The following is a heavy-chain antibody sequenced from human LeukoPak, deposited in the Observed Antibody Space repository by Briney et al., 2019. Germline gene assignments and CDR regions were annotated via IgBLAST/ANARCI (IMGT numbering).Heavy chain of an antibody. J-gene: IGHJ4*02. CDR3: ARSQVIQLWSQFDY. CDR2: IYYSGST. D-gene: IGHD5-18*01. CDR1: GGSFSSYY. V-gene: IGHV4-59*01. Sequence: SETLSLTCAVYGGSFSSYYWSWIRQPPGKGLEWIGYIYYSGSTNYNPSLKSRVTISVDTSKNQFSLKLSSVTAADTAVYYCARSQVIQLWSQFDYWGQGTLVAVSS.